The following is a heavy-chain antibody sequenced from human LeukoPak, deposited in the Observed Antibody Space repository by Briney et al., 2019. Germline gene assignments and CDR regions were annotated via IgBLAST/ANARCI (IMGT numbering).Heavy chain of an antibody. CDR3: AREDGGPVYYYYMDV. J-gene: IGHJ6*03. D-gene: IGHD3-10*01. Sequence: GGSLRLSCAASGFTFSSYSMNWVRQAPGKGLEWVSYISSSSSTIYYADSVKGRFTISRDSAKNSLYLQMNSLRAEDTAVYYCAREDGGPVYYYYMDVWGKGTTVTVSS. V-gene: IGHV3-48*04. CDR2: ISSSSSTI. CDR1: GFTFSSYS.